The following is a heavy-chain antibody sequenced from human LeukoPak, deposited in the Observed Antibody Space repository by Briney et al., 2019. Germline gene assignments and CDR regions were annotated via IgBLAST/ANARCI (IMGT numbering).Heavy chain of an antibody. CDR2: IYHSGST. V-gene: IGHV4-38-2*02. CDR1: GGSISTYY. J-gene: IGHJ4*02. Sequence: SETLSLTCTLSGGSISTYYWGWIRQPPGKGLEWIGSIYHSGSTYYNPSLKSRVTISVDTSKNQFSLKLSSVTAADTAVYYCARDGGSGPPARDYWGQGTLVTVS. CDR3: ARDGGSGPPARDY. D-gene: IGHD6-19*01.